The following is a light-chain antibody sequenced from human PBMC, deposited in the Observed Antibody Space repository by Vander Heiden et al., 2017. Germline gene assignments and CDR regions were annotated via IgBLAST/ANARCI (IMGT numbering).Light chain of an antibody. CDR1: QSVSSSY. CDR3: QQYGSSPYT. J-gene: IGKJ2*01. Sequence: EIVLTLSPGTLSLSPGERATLSCRASQSVSSSYVSWYQQNPGQAPRLLIYGASSRATGIPDRFSGSGSGTDFTLTISSLEPEDFAVYYCQQYGSSPYTFGQGTKLEIK. V-gene: IGKV3-20*01. CDR2: GAS.